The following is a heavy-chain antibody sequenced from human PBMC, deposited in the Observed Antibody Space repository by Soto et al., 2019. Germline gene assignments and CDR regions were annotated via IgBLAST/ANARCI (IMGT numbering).Heavy chain of an antibody. J-gene: IGHJ4*02. D-gene: IGHD3-22*01. Sequence: SETLSLTCTVSGGSISSYYSSWIRQPPGKGLEWIGYIYYSGSTNYDPSLKSRVTISVDTSKNQFSLKLSSVTAADTAVYYCARALDYYDSSGYVDYWVQGTLVTVSS. V-gene: IGHV4-59*01. CDR1: GGSISSYY. CDR2: IYYSGST. CDR3: ARALDYYDSSGYVDY.